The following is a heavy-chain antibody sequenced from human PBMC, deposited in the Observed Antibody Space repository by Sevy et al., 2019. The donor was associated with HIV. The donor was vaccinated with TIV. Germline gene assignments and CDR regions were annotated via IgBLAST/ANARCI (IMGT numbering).Heavy chain of an antibody. J-gene: IGHJ6*02. D-gene: IGHD6-13*01. CDR1: GFTFSSYS. Sequence: GGSLRLSCAASGFTFSSYSMNWVRQAPGKGLEWVSSISSSSSYMYYADSVKGRFTISRDNAKNSLYLQMNSLRAEDTAVYYCARDERRLYSSSWYGYYYYGMDVWCQGTTVTVSS. V-gene: IGHV3-21*01. CDR3: ARDERRLYSSSWYGYYYYGMDV. CDR2: ISSSSSYM.